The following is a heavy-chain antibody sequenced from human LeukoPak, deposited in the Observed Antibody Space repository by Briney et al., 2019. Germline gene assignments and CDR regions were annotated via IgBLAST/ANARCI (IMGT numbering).Heavy chain of an antibody. CDR2: IIPIFGTA. CDR3: ASSRGCSSTSCYVGGGWYYYYGMDV. Sequence: GASVKVSCTASGGTFSSYAISWVRQAPGQGLEWMGGIIPIFGTANYAQKFQGRVTITADESTSTAYMELSSLRSEDTAAYYCASSRGCSSTSCYVGGGWYYYYGMDVWGKGTTVTVSS. D-gene: IGHD2-2*01. CDR1: GGTFSSYA. V-gene: IGHV1-69*13. J-gene: IGHJ6*04.